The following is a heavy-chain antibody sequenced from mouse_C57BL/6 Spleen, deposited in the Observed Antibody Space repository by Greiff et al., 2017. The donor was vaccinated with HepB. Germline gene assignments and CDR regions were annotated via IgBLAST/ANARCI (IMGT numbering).Heavy chain of an antibody. J-gene: IGHJ4*01. Sequence: EVQGVESGEGLVKPGGSLKLSCAASGFTFSSYAMSWVRQTPEKRLEWVAYISSGGDYIYYADTVKGRFTISRDNARNTLYLQMSSLKSEDTAMYYCTRDSLYDCYYAMDYWGQGTSVTVSS. CDR2: ISSGGDYI. CDR3: TRDSLYDCYYAMDY. D-gene: IGHD2-3*01. CDR1: GFTFSSYA. V-gene: IGHV5-9-1*02.